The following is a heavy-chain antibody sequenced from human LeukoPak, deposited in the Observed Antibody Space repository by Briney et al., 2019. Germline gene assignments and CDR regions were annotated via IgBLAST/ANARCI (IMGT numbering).Heavy chain of an antibody. V-gene: IGHV1-18*01. J-gene: IGHJ3*02. CDR3: AREPPSGSYYDAFDI. Sequence: ASVKVSCKASGYTFTSYGISWVRQAPGQGLEWMGWISAYNGNTNYAQKLQGRVTMTTDTSTSTAYMELRSLRSDDTAVYYCAREPPSGSYYDAFDIWGQGTMVTVSS. D-gene: IGHD1-26*01. CDR1: GYTFTSYG. CDR2: ISAYNGNT.